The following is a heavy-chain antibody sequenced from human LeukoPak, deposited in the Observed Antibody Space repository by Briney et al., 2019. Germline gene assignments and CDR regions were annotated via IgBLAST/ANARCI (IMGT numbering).Heavy chain of an antibody. Sequence: GGSLRLSCAASGFTFWMSWVRQAPGKGLEWVANIKEDGSEKYYGDSVKGRFTISRDNAKNSLYLEMNSLGVEDTAVYYCARDSSGYQWGQGTLVTVSS. CDR1: GFTFW. J-gene: IGHJ4*02. V-gene: IGHV3-7*01. CDR2: IKEDGSEK. D-gene: IGHD3-22*01. CDR3: ARDSSGYQ.